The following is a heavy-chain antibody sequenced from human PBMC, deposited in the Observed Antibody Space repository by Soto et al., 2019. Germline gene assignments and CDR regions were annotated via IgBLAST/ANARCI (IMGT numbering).Heavy chain of an antibody. J-gene: IGHJ4*02. D-gene: IGHD6-13*01. Sequence: SETLSLTCSVSGLTISRASYYWSWIRQHPGKGLEWVGNIYYNGSTYYSPSLKSRVTVWFDTSKNQFSLRLTSVTAADTAVYYCARYRISGSWSKFDYWGQGTRVTVS. CDR1: GLTISRASYY. CDR3: ARYRISGSWSKFDY. V-gene: IGHV4-31*03. CDR2: IYYNGST.